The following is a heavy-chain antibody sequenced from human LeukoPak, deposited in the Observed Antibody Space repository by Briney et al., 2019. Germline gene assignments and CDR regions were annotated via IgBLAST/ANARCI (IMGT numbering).Heavy chain of an antibody. V-gene: IGHV1-69*13. CDR2: IIPIFGTA. Sequence: SVKVSCKAPGGTFSRYAISWVRQAPGQGLEWMGGIIPIFGTANYAQKFQGRVTITADESTSTAYMEVSSLRSEDTAVYYCARAYSGYDFFDYWGQGILVTVSS. J-gene: IGHJ4*02. CDR3: ARAYSGYDFFDY. CDR1: GGTFSRYA. D-gene: IGHD5-12*01.